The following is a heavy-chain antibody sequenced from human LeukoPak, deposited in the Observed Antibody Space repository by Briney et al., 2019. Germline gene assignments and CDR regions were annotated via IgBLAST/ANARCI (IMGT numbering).Heavy chain of an antibody. CDR1: GYIFASYG. Sequence: ASVKVSCXASGYIFASYGISWVRQAPGQGLEWMGWISAYNGDTKCAQNLQVRVTLTTDTSTGTAYMELRSLTSDDTALYYCARDTALIITPGGPDYWGRGTLITVSS. V-gene: IGHV1-18*01. CDR2: ISAYNGDT. J-gene: IGHJ4*02. D-gene: IGHD3-10*01. CDR3: ARDTALIITPGGPDY.